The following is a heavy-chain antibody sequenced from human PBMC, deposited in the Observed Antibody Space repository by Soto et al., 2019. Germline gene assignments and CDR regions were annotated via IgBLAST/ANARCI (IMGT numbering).Heavy chain of an antibody. D-gene: IGHD3-22*01. V-gene: IGHV1-24*01. CDR1: GYTLTELS. J-gene: IGHJ4*02. CDR2: FDPEDGET. Sequence: GASVKVSCKVSGYTLTELSMHWGRQAPGKGLEWMGGFDPEDGETIYAQKFQGRVTMTEDTSTDTAYMELSSLRSEDTAVYYCATVLKYYDSSGYPSFDYWGQGTLVPVSS. CDR3: ATVLKYYDSSGYPSFDY.